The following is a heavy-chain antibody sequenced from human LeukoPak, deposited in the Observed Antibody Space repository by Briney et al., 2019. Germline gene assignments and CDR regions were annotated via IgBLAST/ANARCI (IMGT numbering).Heavy chain of an antibody. Sequence: PGGSLRLSCAASGFTFSSYGMSWVRQAPGKGLEWVSGISGSGGSTYYADSVKGRFTISRDNSKNTLYLQMNSLRAEDTAVYYCATYSYGHKTYYFDYWGQGTLVTVSS. D-gene: IGHD5-18*01. J-gene: IGHJ4*02. V-gene: IGHV3-23*01. CDR3: ATYSYGHKTYYFDY. CDR1: GFTFSSYG. CDR2: ISGSGGST.